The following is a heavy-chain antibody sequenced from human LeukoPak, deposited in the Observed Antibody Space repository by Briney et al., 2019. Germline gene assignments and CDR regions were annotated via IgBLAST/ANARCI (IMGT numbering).Heavy chain of an antibody. J-gene: IGHJ6*04. CDR1: GFTFSSYA. D-gene: IGHD1/OR15-1a*01. CDR3: ANNNRDYYYGMDV. V-gene: IGHV3-23*01. CDR2: ISGSGGST. Sequence: PGGSLRLYCAASGFTFSSYAMSWVRQAPRKGLDWLSAISGSGGSTYYADSVKGRFTISRDNSKNTLYLQMNSLRAEDTAVYYCANNNRDYYYGMDVWGKGTTVTVSS.